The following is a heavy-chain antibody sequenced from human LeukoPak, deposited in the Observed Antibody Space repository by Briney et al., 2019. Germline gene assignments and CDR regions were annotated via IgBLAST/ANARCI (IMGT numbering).Heavy chain of an antibody. D-gene: IGHD3-22*01. CDR3: ARRYDSSGYYNPHFDY. CDR2: IYTSGST. J-gene: IGHJ4*02. Sequence: SQTLSLTCTVSGGSISSGSYYWSWIRQPAGEGLEWIGRIYTSGSTYYNPSLKSRVTISVDTSKNQFSLKLSSVTAADTAVYYCARRYDSSGYYNPHFDYWGQGTLVTVSS. V-gene: IGHV4-61*02. CDR1: GGSISSGSYY.